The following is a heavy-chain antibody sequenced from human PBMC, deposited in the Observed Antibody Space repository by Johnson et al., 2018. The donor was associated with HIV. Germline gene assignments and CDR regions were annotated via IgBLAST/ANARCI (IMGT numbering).Heavy chain of an antibody. CDR2: IYSGGST. Sequence: VQLVESGGGVVQPGGSLRLSCAVSGFSFSDYCMNWIRQTPGKGLEWVSVIYSGGSTYYADSVKGRFTISRDNSKNTLYLRMNSLRAEDTAVYYCAKGSAGYSSSRGAFDICGQGTMVTVSS. J-gene: IGHJ3*02. D-gene: IGHD6-13*01. CDR3: AKGSAGYSSSRGAFDI. V-gene: IGHV3-66*01. CDR1: GFSFSDYC.